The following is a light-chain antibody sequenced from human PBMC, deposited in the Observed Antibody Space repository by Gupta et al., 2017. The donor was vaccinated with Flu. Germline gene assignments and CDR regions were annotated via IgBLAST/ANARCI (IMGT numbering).Light chain of an antibody. CDR1: TGPVTSDHF. V-gene: IGLV7-43*01. CDR2: RTG. Sequence: VVPQAPSLTVSPGGTVTLTCASSTGPVTSDHFPNWFQHKPGHAPRDLIYRTGNTDAWTPARCSGYRSGVKASLTLAGGQSEDEDEYDCLLHYGDFYVFGTGTKVTVL. CDR3: LLHYGDFYV. J-gene: IGLJ1*01.